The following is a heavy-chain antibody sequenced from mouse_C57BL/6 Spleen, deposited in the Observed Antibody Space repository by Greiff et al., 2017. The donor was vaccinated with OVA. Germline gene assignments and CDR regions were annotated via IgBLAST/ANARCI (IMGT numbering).Heavy chain of an antibody. CDR3: TRGGNYYGSNSLLDV. V-gene: IGHV5-9-1*02. CDR2: ISSGGDYT. Sequence: EVQLQESGEGLVKPGGSLKLSCAASGFTFSSYAMSWVRQTPEKRLEWVAYISSGGDYTYYADTVKGRFTISRDNARNTMYLQISSLKSEDTAMYYCTRGGNYYGSNSLLDVWGTGTTVTVSS. D-gene: IGHD1-1*01. J-gene: IGHJ1*03. CDR1: GFTFSSYA.